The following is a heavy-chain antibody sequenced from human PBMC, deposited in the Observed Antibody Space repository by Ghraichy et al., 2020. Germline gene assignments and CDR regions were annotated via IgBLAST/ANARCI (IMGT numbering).Heavy chain of an antibody. CDR2: INHSGST. CDR3: ARGGFGELLVPAYYYGMDV. J-gene: IGHJ6*02. Sequence: SETLSLTCAVYGGSFSGYYWSWIRQPPGKGLEWIGEINHSGSTNYNPSLKSRVTISVDTSKNQFSLKLSSVTAADTAVYYCARGGFGELLVPAYYYGMDVWGQGTTVTVSS. D-gene: IGHD3-10*01. CDR1: GGSFSGYY. V-gene: IGHV4-34*01.